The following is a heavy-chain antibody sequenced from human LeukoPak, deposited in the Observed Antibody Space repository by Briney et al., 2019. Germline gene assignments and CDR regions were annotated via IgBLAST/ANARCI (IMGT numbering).Heavy chain of an antibody. CDR1: GGSISSYY. D-gene: IGHD3-10*01. V-gene: IGHV4-59*01. J-gene: IGHJ4*02. CDR3: ARGRGDPFGSGSQFDY. CDR2: IYYSEST. Sequence: SETLSLTCTVSGGSISSYYWSWIRQPPGKGLEWIGYIYYSESTNYNPSLKSRVTISVDTSKNQFSLKLSSVTAADTAVYYCARGRGDPFGSGSQFDYWGQGTLVTVSS.